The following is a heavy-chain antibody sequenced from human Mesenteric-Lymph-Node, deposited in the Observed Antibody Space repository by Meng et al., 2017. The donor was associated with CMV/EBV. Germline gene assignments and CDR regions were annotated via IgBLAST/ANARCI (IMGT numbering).Heavy chain of an antibody. D-gene: IGHD2-2*01. CDR3: AKELVGYCSNTDCPTEY. J-gene: IGHJ4*02. Sequence: GGSLRLSCVASGLTFRNYAMTWVRQTPGKGLEWVSAISGSGGSTYYADSVKGRFTISRDNSKNTLYLQMNSLRAEDTALYFCAKELVGYCSNTDCPTEYWGQGTLVTVSS. CDR2: ISGSGGST. V-gene: IGHV3-23*01. CDR1: GLTFRNYA.